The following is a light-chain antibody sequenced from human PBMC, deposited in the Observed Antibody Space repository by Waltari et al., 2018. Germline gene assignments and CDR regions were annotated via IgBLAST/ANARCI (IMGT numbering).Light chain of an antibody. V-gene: IGKV1-39*01. CDR2: AAS. CDR1: QSISTY. CDR3: QQSNRAPLT. J-gene: IGKJ4*01. Sequence: DTQITQSPSSLSASAGDRLSITCRASQSISTYVNWYQQKPGKAPKLLISAASSLQSGAPSRFSGSGSGTDFTLTISSLLPEDFATYYCQQSNRAPLTFGGGTKVEIK.